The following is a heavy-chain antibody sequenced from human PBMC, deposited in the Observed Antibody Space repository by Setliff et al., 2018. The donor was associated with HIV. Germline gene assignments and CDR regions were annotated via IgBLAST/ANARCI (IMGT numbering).Heavy chain of an antibody. Sequence: SETLSLTCTVSGDSLSSGDYYWSWIRQPPGGGLEWVGYVYHTGATYYNPSLRSRLTLSVDTSTNQFSLRLNSVTAADTAVYYCARDKLGGRYGSGSYYWFDPWGQGTLVTVSS. V-gene: IGHV4-30-4*08. D-gene: IGHD3-10*01. J-gene: IGHJ5*02. CDR2: VYHTGAT. CDR1: GDSLSSGDYY. CDR3: ARDKLGGRYGSGSYYWFDP.